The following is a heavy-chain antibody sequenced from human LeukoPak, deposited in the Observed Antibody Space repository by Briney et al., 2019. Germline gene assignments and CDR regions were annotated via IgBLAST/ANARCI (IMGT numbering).Heavy chain of an antibody. V-gene: IGHV3-33*06. CDR1: GFSFSTYG. CDR3: AKDLKPYYYDSSGYYYEYYFDY. Sequence: SGGSLRLSCAASGFSFSTYGMHWARQAPGKGLEWVAVIWYDGSNKYYADSVKGRFTISRDNSKNTLYLQMNSLRAEDTALYYCAKDLKPYYYDSSGYYYEYYFDYWGQGTLVTVSS. D-gene: IGHD3-22*01. J-gene: IGHJ4*02. CDR2: IWYDGSNK.